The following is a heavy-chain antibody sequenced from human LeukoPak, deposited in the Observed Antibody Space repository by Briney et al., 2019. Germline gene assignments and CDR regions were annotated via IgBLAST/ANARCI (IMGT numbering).Heavy chain of an antibody. CDR3: AKESGVFYYYMDV. CDR2: IYYSGST. Sequence: SETLSLTCTVSGGSISSYYWSWIRQHPGKGLEWIGYIYYSGSTYYNPSLKSRVTISVDTSKNQFSLRLSSVTAADTAVYYCAKESGVFYYYMDVWGKGTTVTVSS. CDR1: GGSISSYY. D-gene: IGHD5/OR15-5a*01. J-gene: IGHJ6*03. V-gene: IGHV4-59*06.